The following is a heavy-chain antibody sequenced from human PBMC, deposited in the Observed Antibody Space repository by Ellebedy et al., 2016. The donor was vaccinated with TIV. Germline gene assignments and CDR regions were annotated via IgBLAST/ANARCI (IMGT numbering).Heavy chain of an antibody. CDR1: GGSVSSTKYY. J-gene: IGHJ5*02. CDR2: IYYSGSA. CDR3: ARDPALPRGRFDT. Sequence: MPSETLSLTCSVSGGSVSSTKYYWAWIRQPPGKGLEYIGSIYYSGSAYYNPSLKRRVTVSVDTSKNQFSLNLSSVTAADTAVYYCARDPALPRGRFDTWGQGTLVTVSS. V-gene: IGHV4-39*07.